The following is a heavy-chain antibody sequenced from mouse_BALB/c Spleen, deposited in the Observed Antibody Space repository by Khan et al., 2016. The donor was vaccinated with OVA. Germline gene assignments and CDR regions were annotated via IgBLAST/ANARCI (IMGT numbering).Heavy chain of an antibody. V-gene: IGHV9-3-1*01. J-gene: IGHJ4*01. D-gene: IGHD2-10*01. Sequence: QIQLVQSGPEVKKPGETVKISCKASGHTFTKFGMNWVKQAPGKGLKWMGWINTYTGEPTYADDFNGRIAFSLETSASTAYLQINNLKNEDTATXFCARPPYFSYVLDNWGQGTSVTVSS. CDR3: ARPPYFSYVLDN. CDR2: INTYTGEP. CDR1: GHTFTKFG.